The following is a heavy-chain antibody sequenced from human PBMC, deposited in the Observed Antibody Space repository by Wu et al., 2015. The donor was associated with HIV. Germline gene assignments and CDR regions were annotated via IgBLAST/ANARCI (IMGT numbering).Heavy chain of an antibody. J-gene: IGHJ6*02. CDR1: GGTFSSYA. V-gene: IGHV1-69*13. CDR2: IIPIFGTA. Sequence: QVQLVQSGAEVKKPGSSVKVSCKASGGTFSSYAISWVRQAPGQGLEWMGRIIPIFGTANYAQKFQGRVTITADESTSTAYMELSSLRSEDTAVYYCARALNNWNDRDYYYYGMDVVGPRGPRVTVSS. CDR3: ARALNNWNDRDYYYYGMDV. D-gene: IGHD1-20*01.